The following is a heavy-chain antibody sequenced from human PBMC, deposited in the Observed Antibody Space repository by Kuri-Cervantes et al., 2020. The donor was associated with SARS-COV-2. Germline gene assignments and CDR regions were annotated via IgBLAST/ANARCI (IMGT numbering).Heavy chain of an antibody. V-gene: IGHV3-30*04. CDR3: ARAITRWVVPAAMVDY. CDR2: ISYDGSNK. J-gene: IGHJ4*01. Sequence: LSLTCAASGFTFSSYAMHWVRQAPGKGLEWVAVISYDGSNKYYADSVKGRFTISRDNSKNTLYLQMNSLRAEDTAVYYCARAITRWVVPAAMVDYWGHGTLVTVSS. D-gene: IGHD2-2*01. CDR1: GFTFSSYA.